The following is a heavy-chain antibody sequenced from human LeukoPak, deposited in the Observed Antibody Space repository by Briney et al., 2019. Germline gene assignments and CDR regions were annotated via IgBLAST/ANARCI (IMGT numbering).Heavy chain of an antibody. J-gene: IGHJ3*02. CDR1: GFTVSTNF. Sequence: PGGSLRLSFAASGFTVSTNFMSWLRQAPGKGLEWVSVIYAGGDTYYADSVKGRFTISRDNSKNTLYLQMNSLRAEDTAVYYCARPLYDSRDDAFDIWGQGTMVTVSS. CDR2: IYAGGDT. V-gene: IGHV3-53*01. CDR3: ARPLYDSRDDAFDI. D-gene: IGHD3-22*01.